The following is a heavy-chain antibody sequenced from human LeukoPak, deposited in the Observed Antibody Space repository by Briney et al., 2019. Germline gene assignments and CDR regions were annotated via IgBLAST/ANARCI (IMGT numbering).Heavy chain of an antibody. D-gene: IGHD6-13*01. Sequence: GGSLRLSCAASGFTFSSYEMNWVRQAPGKGLEWLSYISGSGSTIYYADSVKGRFTISRDNAKNSLYLQMNSLRAEDTAVYYCARVPLEAAGDPYFDYRGQGTLVTVSS. CDR3: ARVPLEAAGDPYFDY. J-gene: IGHJ4*02. CDR1: GFTFSSYE. V-gene: IGHV3-48*03. CDR2: ISGSGSTI.